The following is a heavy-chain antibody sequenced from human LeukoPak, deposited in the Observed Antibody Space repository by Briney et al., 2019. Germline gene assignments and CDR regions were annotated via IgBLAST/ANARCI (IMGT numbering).Heavy chain of an antibody. CDR2: IYRGDGT. J-gene: IGHJ4*02. CDR3: ARDIGGTVEVATMNY. D-gene: IGHD5-24*01. Sequence: GGSLRLPCVASGFTGSSHYMSWVRQAPGKGLEWVSVIYRGDGTYYAGSVKGRFTISRDNSRNTVYLQMNSLRVEDTAVYYCARDIGGTVEVATMNYWGRGTLVTVSS. V-gene: IGHV3-66*01. CDR1: GFTGSSHY.